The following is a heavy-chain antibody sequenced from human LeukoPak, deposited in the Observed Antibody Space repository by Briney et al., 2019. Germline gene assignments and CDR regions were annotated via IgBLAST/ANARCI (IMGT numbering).Heavy chain of an antibody. V-gene: IGHV4-59*12. CDR2: IHYTGST. CDR1: GGSINSYY. J-gene: IGHJ5*02. Sequence: SETLSLTCTVSGGSINSYYWSWIRQPPGKGLECIGYIHYTGSTNYNPSLKSRVTISVDTSKNQFSLKLSSVTAADTAVYSCARSYISYQLLTTGNSDRNWFDPWGQGTLVTVSS. D-gene: IGHD2-2*01. CDR3: ARSYISYQLLTTGNSDRNWFDP.